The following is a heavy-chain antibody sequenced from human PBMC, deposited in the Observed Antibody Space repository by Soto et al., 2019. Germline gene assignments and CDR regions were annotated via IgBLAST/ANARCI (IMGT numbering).Heavy chain of an antibody. V-gene: IGHV3-48*02. CDR2: ITIRTGNI. J-gene: IGHJ4*01. CDR3: VRDRDLYRHMVNADL. Sequence: GGSLRLSCEASGFTISGCSMNWVRQAPGKGLEWLAYITIRTGNILYADSVRGRFTISADNAENSVFLQMNSLRDEDTAVYFCVRDRDLYRHMVNADLWGQGTLVTVSS. CDR1: GFTISGCS. D-gene: IGHD1-26*01.